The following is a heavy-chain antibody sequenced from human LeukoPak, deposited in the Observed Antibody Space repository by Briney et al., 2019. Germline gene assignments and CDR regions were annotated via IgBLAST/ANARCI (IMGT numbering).Heavy chain of an antibody. J-gene: IGHJ4*02. CDR2: IYYSGST. CDR1: GGSISSGGYY. Sequence: PSETLSLTCTVSGGSISSGGYYRSWVRQHPGKGLEWVGYIYYSGSTYYNPPLKSRVTISVDTSKNQFSLKLSALTAPDTAVYYCAGGLGELSRSFDYSGPGTLVTVSS. CDR3: AGGLGELSRSFDY. V-gene: IGHV4-31*03. D-gene: IGHD3-10*01.